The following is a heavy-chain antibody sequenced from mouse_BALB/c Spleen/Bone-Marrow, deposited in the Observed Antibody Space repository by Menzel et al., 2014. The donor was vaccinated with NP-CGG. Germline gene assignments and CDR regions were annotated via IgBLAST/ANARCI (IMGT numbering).Heavy chain of an antibody. CDR2: ISYSGNT. CDR1: GYSITSDYT. Sequence: EVMLVESGPGLVKPSQSLSLTCTVTGYSITSDYTWNWIRQFPGKKLEWMGYISYSGNTSYNPSLKSRISITRDTSKNQFFLQLNSVTTEDTATYYCARYYYFYYFDYWGQGTTLTVSS. V-gene: IGHV3-2*02. J-gene: IGHJ2*01. CDR3: ARYYYFYYFDY. D-gene: IGHD2-1*01.